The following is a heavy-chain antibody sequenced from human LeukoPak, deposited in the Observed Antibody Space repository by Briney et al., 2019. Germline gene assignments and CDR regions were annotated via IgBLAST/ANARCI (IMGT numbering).Heavy chain of an antibody. D-gene: IGHD2-2*01. Sequence: GGSLRLSCAASGFTFSGSAMHWVRQASGKGLEWVGRIRSKANSYATAYAASVKGRFTISRDDSKNTAYLQMNSLKTEDTAVYYCTARIVVVPAATDYWGQGTLVTVSS. CDR1: GFTFSGSA. V-gene: IGHV3-73*01. CDR3: TARIVVVPAATDY. J-gene: IGHJ4*02. CDR2: IRSKANSYAT.